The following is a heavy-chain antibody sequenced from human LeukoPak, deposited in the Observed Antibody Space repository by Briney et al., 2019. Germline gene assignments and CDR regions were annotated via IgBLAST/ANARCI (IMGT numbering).Heavy chain of an antibody. CDR3: ARDRCNGGTCYLSVLDY. Sequence: GGSLRLSCAASAFTFSSYAMHWDRQAPGKGLEWVAVISYDGSNKYYADSVKGRFTISRDNSKNTLYLQMNSLRAEDTAVYYCARDRCNGGTCYLSVLDYWGQGTLVTVSS. CDR2: ISYDGSNK. J-gene: IGHJ4*02. CDR1: AFTFSSYA. D-gene: IGHD2-15*01. V-gene: IGHV3-30-3*01.